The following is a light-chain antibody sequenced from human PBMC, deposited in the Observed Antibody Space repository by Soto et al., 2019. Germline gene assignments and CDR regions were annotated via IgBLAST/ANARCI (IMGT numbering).Light chain of an antibody. Sequence: DIQMTQSPSSLSASVGDTVTIDCRASQSIGSYLNWYQQKPGKAPKLLIYDASSLESGVPSRFSGSGSGTEFTLTISSLQPDDFATYYCQQYNSYWTFGQGTKVDIK. CDR1: QSIGSY. CDR2: DAS. V-gene: IGKV1-5*01. J-gene: IGKJ1*01. CDR3: QQYNSYWT.